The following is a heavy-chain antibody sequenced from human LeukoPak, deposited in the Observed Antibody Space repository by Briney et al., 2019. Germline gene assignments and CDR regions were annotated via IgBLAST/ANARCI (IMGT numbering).Heavy chain of an antibody. V-gene: IGHV4-34*01. CDR1: GYSLSSGYY. J-gene: IGHJ4*02. CDR2: INHSGST. D-gene: IGHD4-17*01. Sequence: SETLSLTCTVSGYSLSSGYYWSWIRQPPGKGLDWIGEINHSGSTNYNPSLKSRVTISVDTSKNQFSLKLSSVTAADTAVYYCARGYLAGPSWYTVTTRGYFDYWGQGTLVTVSS. CDR3: ARGYLAGPSWYTVTTRGYFDY.